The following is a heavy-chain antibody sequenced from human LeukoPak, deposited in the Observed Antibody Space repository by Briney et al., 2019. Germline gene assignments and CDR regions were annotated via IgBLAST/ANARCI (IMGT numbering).Heavy chain of an antibody. CDR2: IDSDGNST. D-gene: IGHD1-26*01. CDR3: ASRRLSGSYYVYYFDY. V-gene: IGHV3-74*01. Sequence: GGSLRLSCAASGFTFSNYWMHWVRQDPGKGLVWVSRIDSDGNSTAYADSVKGRFTISRDNAKNTLYLQMNSLRAEDTAVYYCASRRLSGSYYVYYFDYWGQGALVTVSS. J-gene: IGHJ4*02. CDR1: GFTFSNYW.